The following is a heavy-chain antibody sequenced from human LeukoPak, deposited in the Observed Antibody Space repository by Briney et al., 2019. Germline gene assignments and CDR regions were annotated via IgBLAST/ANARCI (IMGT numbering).Heavy chain of an antibody. D-gene: IGHD6-13*01. CDR1: LFSFSNYG. Sequence: PGKSVRLSCPASLFSFSNYGMHRLRQAPPNPLEWVGVIWYEGRNKHYAGSVKGRFTISRDNARNTLFLQMTSLRAEDTAVYYWARDPYSSSSGSGDYWGQGTLVTVSS. CDR3: ARDPYSSSSGSGDY. J-gene: IGHJ4*02. CDR2: IWYEGRNK. V-gene: IGHV3-33*01.